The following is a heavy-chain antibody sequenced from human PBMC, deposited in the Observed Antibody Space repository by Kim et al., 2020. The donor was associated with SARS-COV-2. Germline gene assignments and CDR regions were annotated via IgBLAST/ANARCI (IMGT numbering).Heavy chain of an antibody. V-gene: IGHV3-20*01. J-gene: IGHJ5*02. CDR3: ARAVADPNWFDP. D-gene: IGHD6-19*01. Sequence: GYADSVKGRFTISRDNAKNSLYLQMNSLRAEDTALYHCARAVADPNWFDPWGQGTLVTVSS.